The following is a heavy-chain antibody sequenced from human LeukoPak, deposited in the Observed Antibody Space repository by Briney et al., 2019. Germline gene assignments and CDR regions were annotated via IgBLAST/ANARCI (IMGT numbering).Heavy chain of an antibody. CDR3: SSYYTILTGYYNSDDFDI. V-gene: IGHV1-2*02. D-gene: IGHD3-9*01. CDR1: GYTFTDYY. Sequence: ASVKVSCKAFGYTFTDYYIHWVRQAPGQGLEWMGWINPNSGGTKYARKFEGRVTLTRDTSITTAYMDLSRLRSDDTAIYYCSSYYTILTGYYNSDDFDIWGQGTMVTVSS. J-gene: IGHJ3*02. CDR2: INPNSGGT.